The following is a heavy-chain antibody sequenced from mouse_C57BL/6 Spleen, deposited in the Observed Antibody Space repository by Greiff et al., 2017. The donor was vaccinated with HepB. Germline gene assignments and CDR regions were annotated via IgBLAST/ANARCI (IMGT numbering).Heavy chain of an antibody. D-gene: IGHD1-1*01. CDR1: GYSITSGYY. CDR3: ARGGSYGSSIYFDY. Sequence: EVQLQESGPGLVKPSQSLSLTCSVTGYSITSGYYWNWIRQFPGNKLEWMGYISYDGSNNYNPSLKNRISITRDTSKNQFFLKLNSVTTEDTATYYCARGGSYGSSIYFDYRGQGTTLTVSS. V-gene: IGHV3-6*01. CDR2: ISYDGSN. J-gene: IGHJ2*01.